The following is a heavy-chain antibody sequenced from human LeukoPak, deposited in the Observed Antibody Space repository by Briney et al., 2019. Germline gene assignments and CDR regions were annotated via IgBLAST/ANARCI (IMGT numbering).Heavy chain of an antibody. Sequence: SQTLSLTCAISGDSVSSNSAAWNWIRQSPSRGLEWLGRTYYRSKWYNDYAVSVKSRITINPDTSKNQFSLQLNSVTPEDTAVYYCAKDVLRYFDWLNSYFDYWGQGTLVTVSS. D-gene: IGHD3-9*01. CDR2: TYYRSKWYN. V-gene: IGHV6-1*01. CDR1: GDSVSSNSAA. CDR3: AKDVLRYFDWLNSYFDY. J-gene: IGHJ4*02.